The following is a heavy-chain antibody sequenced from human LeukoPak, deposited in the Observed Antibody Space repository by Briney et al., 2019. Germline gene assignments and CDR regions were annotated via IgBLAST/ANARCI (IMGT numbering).Heavy chain of an antibody. D-gene: IGHD3-10*01. CDR3: TRSNYYGSGSYPNFLDY. CDR1: GGSISSSNFY. CDR2: IYYSGST. J-gene: IGHJ4*02. V-gene: IGHV4-39*01. Sequence: SETLSLTCTVSGGSISSSNFYWGWIRQPPGKGLGWIGSIYYSGSTYYNPSLKSRVTISVDTSKNQFTLKLSSVTAAETAVYYCTRSNYYGSGSYPNFLDYWGQGTLVTVSS.